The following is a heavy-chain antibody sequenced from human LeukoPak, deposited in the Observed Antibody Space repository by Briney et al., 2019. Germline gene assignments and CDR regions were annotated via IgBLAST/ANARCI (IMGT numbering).Heavy chain of an antibody. CDR1: GATLSDAW. J-gene: IGHJ4*02. D-gene: IGHD5-12*01. V-gene: IGHV3-15*01. Sequence: GGSLRLSCAASGATLSDAWMNWVRQAPGKGLEWVGRIKTKGEGGPTDYAAPVNGRFTVSRDDSKNILFLQMDSLKTEDTAVYYCATDTVTTNDYGLDYWGQGARSPSPQ. CDR3: ATDTVTTNDYGLDY. CDR2: IKTKGEGGPT.